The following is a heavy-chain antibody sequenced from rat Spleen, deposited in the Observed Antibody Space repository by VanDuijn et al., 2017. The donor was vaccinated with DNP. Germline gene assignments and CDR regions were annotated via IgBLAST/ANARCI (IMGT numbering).Heavy chain of an antibody. CDR3: ACDNYSSYWYVDF. D-gene: IGHD1-2*01. Sequence: EVQVLESGGGLVQPGNSLKLSCATSGFTFSTAWMYWYRQFPEKRLEWVARIKAKSGNYAADYTESVQGRFTISRDDSKSSIYLQMNNLKEENTAIYYGACDNYSSYWYVDFWGPGTMVTVSS. CDR1: GFTFSTAW. J-gene: IGHJ1*01. CDR2: IKAKSGNYAA. V-gene: IGHV6-6*01.